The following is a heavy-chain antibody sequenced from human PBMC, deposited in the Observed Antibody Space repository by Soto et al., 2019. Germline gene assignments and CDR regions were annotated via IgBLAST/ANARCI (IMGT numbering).Heavy chain of an antibody. J-gene: IGHJ6*01. V-gene: IGHV1-69*01. D-gene: IGHD3-3*01. CDR3: ARGQRYDCPTGSPPSYGMDR. CDR1: GGTFNSDA. Sequence: QVHLVQSGAELRNPGSSVKVSCKGLGGTFNSDAISWVRQAPGRGLEWLGGIIPVIGDSNYAQRFQGRVTITPDESIKTTDLELSSLRPEDTAVYYCARGQRYDCPTGSPPSYGMDRLGQGTTVTVSS. CDR2: IIPVIGDS.